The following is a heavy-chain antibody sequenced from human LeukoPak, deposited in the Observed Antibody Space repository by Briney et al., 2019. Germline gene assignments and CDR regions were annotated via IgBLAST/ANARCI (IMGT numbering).Heavy chain of an antibody. Sequence: GGALRLSCTASGFTFSSYGMAWVRQTPGKGLEWVAIIGGSGASTYYADSVKGRFTISRDNSKNTVYLQMNTLRAEDTAVYFCAKDVVVVPATPFLGAFDIWGQGTMVTVSS. CDR2: IGGSGAST. J-gene: IGHJ3*02. CDR1: GFTFSSYG. V-gene: IGHV3-23*01. CDR3: AKDVVVVPATPFLGAFDI. D-gene: IGHD2-15*01.